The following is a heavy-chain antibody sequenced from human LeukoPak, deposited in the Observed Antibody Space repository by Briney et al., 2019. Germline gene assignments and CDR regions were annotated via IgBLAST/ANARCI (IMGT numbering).Heavy chain of an antibody. J-gene: IGHJ4*02. CDR2: ISYDGSNK. CDR3: ATAVNIDY. CDR1: GFTFSSYG. V-gene: IGHV3-30*03. Sequence: PGGSLRLSCAASGFTFSSYGMHWVRQAPGKGLEWVAVISYDGSNKYYADSVKGRFTISRDNAKNSLYLQMTSLRAEDTAVYYCATAVNIDYWGQGTLVTVSS.